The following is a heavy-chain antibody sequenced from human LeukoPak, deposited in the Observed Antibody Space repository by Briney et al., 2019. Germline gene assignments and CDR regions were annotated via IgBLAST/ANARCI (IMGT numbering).Heavy chain of an antibody. J-gene: IGHJ5*02. D-gene: IGHD6-13*01. CDR2: NSYSGNT. CDR1: GGSISTYY. V-gene: IGHV4-59*01. Sequence: KPAETLSLTCTVSGGSISTYYWTWIRQPPGKGLEWIGYNSYSGNTNYNPSLKSRVTISVDMSKNQFSLKLSSVTAADTAVYYCARGGLAGARFDPWGQGTLVTVSS. CDR3: ARGGLAGARFDP.